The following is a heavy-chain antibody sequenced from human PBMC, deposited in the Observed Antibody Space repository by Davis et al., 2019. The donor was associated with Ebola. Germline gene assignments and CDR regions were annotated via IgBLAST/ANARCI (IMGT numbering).Heavy chain of an antibody. CDR1: GFTFNSYG. CDR2: TNRDGGTT. CDR3: ASLDGDYRDY. V-gene: IGHV3-23*01. D-gene: IGHD4-17*01. J-gene: IGHJ4*02. Sequence: GESLKISCAASGFTFNSYGMSWVRQAPGKGPEWVSATNRDGGTTFYADSVKGRFTISRDNAKNALYLQMNGLRDEDTAMYYCASLDGDYRDYWGQGTLVTVSS.